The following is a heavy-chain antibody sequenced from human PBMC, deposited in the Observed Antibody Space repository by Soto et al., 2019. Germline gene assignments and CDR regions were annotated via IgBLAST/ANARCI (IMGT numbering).Heavy chain of an antibody. J-gene: IGHJ5*02. CDR2: IIPLFGTA. D-gene: IGHD3-22*01. V-gene: IGHV1-69*13. Sequence: ASVKVSCKASGVTFSTYTMTWVRQAPGQGLEWMGGIIPLFGTANYAQKFQGRVTITADESTSTVYMELSSLRSEDTAVYYCARSQDSSGYWNNCFDPWGQGTLVTVSS. CDR1: GVTFSTYT. CDR3: ARSQDSSGYWNNCFDP.